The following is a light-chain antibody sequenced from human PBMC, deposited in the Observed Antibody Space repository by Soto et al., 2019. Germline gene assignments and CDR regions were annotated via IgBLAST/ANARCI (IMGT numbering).Light chain of an antibody. V-gene: IGLV2-14*01. CDR2: DVS. J-gene: IGLJ2*01. CDR1: SSDVGGYNY. CDR3: SSYTSSPYLV. Sequence: QSVLTQPASVSGSPGQSITISCTGTSSDVGGYNYVSWYQQHPGKAPKLMIFDVSNRPSGVSKRFSGSKSGNTASLTISGLQAEDEADYYCSSYTSSPYLVFGGGTHLTVL.